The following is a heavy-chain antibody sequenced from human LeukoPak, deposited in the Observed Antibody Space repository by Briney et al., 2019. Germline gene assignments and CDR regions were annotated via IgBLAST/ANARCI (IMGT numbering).Heavy chain of an antibody. Sequence: GSLRLSCAASGFTFSSYSMNWIRQPPGKGLEWIGSIYYSGSTYYNPSLKSRVTISVDTSKNRFSLKLSSVTAADTAVYYCASHGWELPNWFDPWGQGTLVTVSS. CDR1: GFTFSSYS. CDR2: IYYSGST. D-gene: IGHD1-26*01. V-gene: IGHV4-39*01. J-gene: IGHJ5*02. CDR3: ASHGWELPNWFDP.